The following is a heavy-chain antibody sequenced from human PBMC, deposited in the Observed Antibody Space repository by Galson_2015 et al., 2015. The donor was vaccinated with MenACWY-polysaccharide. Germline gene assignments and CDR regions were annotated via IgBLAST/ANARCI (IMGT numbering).Heavy chain of an antibody. D-gene: IGHD4-23*01. CDR3: AKAHIAGGPERRMMYYYAIDV. CDR1: GFTFSSYA. V-gene: IGHV3-23*01. CDR2: ISDSDGRT. Sequence: SLRLSCAASGFTFSSYAMNWVRQAPGKGLEWVSAISDSDGRTYYADSVKGRFTISRDNSRNTLYLQMNSLRAEDTAVYYCAKAHIAGGPERRMMYYYAIDVWGQGTPVSVSS. J-gene: IGHJ6*02.